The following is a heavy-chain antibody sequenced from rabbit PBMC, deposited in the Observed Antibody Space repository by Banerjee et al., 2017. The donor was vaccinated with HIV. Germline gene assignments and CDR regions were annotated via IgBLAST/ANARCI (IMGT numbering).Heavy chain of an antibody. CDR1: GFSFSSSYW. V-gene: IGHV1S45*01. CDR2: IDPVFAGT. J-gene: IGHJ4*01. D-gene: IGHD4-1*01. CDR3: ARVLVVAGVDL. Sequence: QEQLEESGGDLVKPEGSLTLTCTASGFSFSSSYWICWVRQAPGKGLEWIGYIDPVFAGTYYASWVNGRFTISSHNAQNTLYLQLNSLTVADTATYFCARVLVVAGVDLWGPGTLVTVS.